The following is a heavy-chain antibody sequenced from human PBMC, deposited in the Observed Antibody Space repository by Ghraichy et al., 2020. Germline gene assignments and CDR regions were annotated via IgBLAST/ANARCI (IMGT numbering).Heavy chain of an antibody. CDR1: GGTFSSYA. D-gene: IGHD3-3*01. CDR2: IIPILGIA. J-gene: IGHJ5*02. Sequence: SVKVSCKASGGTFSSYAISWVRQAPGQGLEWMGRIIPILGIANYAQKFQGRVTITADKSTSTAYMELSSLRSEDTAVYYCARQLTSEWLFGNWFDPWGQGTLVTVSS. V-gene: IGHV1-69*04. CDR3: ARQLTSEWLFGNWFDP.